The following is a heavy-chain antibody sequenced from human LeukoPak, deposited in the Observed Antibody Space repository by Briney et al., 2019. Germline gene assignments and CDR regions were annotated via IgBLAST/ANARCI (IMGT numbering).Heavy chain of an antibody. CDR2: INPNSGGT. CDR3: ARDLGGMASFDY. J-gene: IGHJ4*02. V-gene: IGHV1-2*02. CDR1: GYTFTGYY. D-gene: IGHD3-16*01. Sequence: ASVKVSCKASGYTFTGYYMHWVRQAPGQGPEWMGWINPNSGGTNYAQKFQGRVTMTRDTSISTAYMELSRLRSDDTAVYYCARDLGGMASFDYWGQGTLVTVSS.